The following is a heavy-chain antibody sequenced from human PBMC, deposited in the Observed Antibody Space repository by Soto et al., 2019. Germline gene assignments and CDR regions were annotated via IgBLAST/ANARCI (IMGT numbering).Heavy chain of an antibody. CDR3: AREMANSSGWFWGSYYYCYGMDV. J-gene: IGHJ6*02. Sequence: ASVKVSCKASGYTFTSYGISWVRQAPGQGLEWMGWISAYNGNTNYAQKLQGRVTMTTDTSTSTAYMELRSLRSDDTAVYYCAREMANSSGWFWGSYYYCYGMDVWGQGTTVTVSS. D-gene: IGHD6-19*01. V-gene: IGHV1-18*01. CDR1: GYTFTSYG. CDR2: ISAYNGNT.